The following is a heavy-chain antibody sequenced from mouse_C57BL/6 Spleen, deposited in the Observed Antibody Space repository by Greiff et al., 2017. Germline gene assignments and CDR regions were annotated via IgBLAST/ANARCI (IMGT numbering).Heavy chain of an antibody. V-gene: IGHV1-26*01. Sequence: VQLKQSGPELVKPGASVKISCKASGYTFTDYYMNWVKQSHGKSLEWIGDINPNNGGTSYNQKFKGKATLTVDKSSSTAYMELRSLTSEDSAVYYCARGAQATYAMDYWGQGTSVTVSS. CDR3: ARGAQATYAMDY. D-gene: IGHD3-2*02. J-gene: IGHJ4*01. CDR1: GYTFTDYY. CDR2: INPNNGGT.